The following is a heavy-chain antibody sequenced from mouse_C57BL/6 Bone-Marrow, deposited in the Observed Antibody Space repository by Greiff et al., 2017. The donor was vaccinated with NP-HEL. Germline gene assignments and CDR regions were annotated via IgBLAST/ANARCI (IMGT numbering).Heavy chain of an antibody. CDR3: ARRSYYEYDVGVYYAMDY. J-gene: IGHJ4*01. D-gene: IGHD2-4*01. CDR2: IGPGSGST. Sequence: VQLQQSGAELVKPGASVKISCKASGYTFTDYYINWVKQRPGQGLEWIGKIGPGSGSTYYNEKFKGKATLTADTSSSTAYMQVSSLISEDSAVYFCARRSYYEYDVGVYYAMDYWGQGTSVTVSS. V-gene: IGHV1-77*01. CDR1: GYTFTDYY.